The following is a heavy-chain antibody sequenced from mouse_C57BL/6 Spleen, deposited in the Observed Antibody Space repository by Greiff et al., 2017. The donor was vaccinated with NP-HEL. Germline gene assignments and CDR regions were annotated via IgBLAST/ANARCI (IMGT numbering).Heavy chain of an antibody. V-gene: IGHV5-6*01. D-gene: IGHD1-1*01. J-gene: IGHJ4*01. Sequence: EVKVVESGGDLVKPGGSLKLSCAASGFTFSSYGMSWVRQTPDKRLEWVATISSGGSYTYYPDSVKGRFPISRDNAKNTLYLQMSRLKSEDTAMYYCARHGIYYYGSGYYAMDYWGQGTSVTVSS. CDR3: ARHGIYYYGSGYYAMDY. CDR1: GFTFSSYG. CDR2: ISSGGSYT.